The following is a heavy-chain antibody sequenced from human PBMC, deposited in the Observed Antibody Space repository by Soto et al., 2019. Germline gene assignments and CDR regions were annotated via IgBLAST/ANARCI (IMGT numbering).Heavy chain of an antibody. CDR2: ISYSGST. V-gene: IGHV4-31*03. CDR1: ACSISTINYY. CDR3: ARSAQWDGFDP. Sequence: QVQLQESGPGLVRPSQTLSLTCTVSACSISTINYYWSWIRQHPEKGLEWIGYISYSGSTFYHSSLKSRVTISLDTSKKQCSLTLTSVTAADTAVYYCARSAQWDGFDPWGQGTMVTVSS. J-gene: IGHJ3*01. D-gene: IGHD2-8*01.